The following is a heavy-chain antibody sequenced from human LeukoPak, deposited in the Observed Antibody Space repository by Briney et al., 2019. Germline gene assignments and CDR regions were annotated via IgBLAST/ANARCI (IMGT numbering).Heavy chain of an antibody. V-gene: IGHV1-2*02. CDR2: IDPNSGGT. J-gene: IGHJ2*01. CDR1: GYTFTAHY. CDR3: ARGRGTTMVRGVITNYFDL. Sequence: ASVTVSCKASGYTFTAHYIHWLRQAPGQGLEWMGWIDPNSGGTNYAQKFPGSVTMTGDTSINTAFMELSRLRSDDMAIYYCARGRGTTMVRGVITNYFDLWGRGSLVTVSS. D-gene: IGHD3-10*01.